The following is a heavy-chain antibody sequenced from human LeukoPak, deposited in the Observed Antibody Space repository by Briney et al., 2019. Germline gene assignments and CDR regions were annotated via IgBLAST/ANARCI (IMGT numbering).Heavy chain of an antibody. Sequence: ASVKVSCKVSGYTLTELSMHWVRQAPGQGLEWMGGFDLEDGETIYAQKFQGRVTMTEDTSTDTAYMELSSLRSEDTAVYYCATSQLKKIMITFGGVIVKYNWFDPWGQGTLVTVSS. CDR3: ATSQLKKIMITFGGVIVKYNWFDP. D-gene: IGHD3-16*02. CDR2: FDLEDGET. J-gene: IGHJ5*02. CDR1: GYTLTELS. V-gene: IGHV1-24*01.